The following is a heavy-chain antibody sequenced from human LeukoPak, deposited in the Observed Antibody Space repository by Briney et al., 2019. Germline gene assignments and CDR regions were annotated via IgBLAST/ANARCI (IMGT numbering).Heavy chain of an antibody. CDR1: GYTFTSYG. CDR3: AREIGPRQLHLWASAFDY. V-gene: IGHV1-18*01. CDR2: ISGYNGNT. J-gene: IGHJ4*02. D-gene: IGHD5-18*01. Sequence: GASVKVSCKASGYTFTSYGISWVRQAPGQGLEWMGWISGYNGNTNYAQNLQGRVTMTTDTSTSTVYMELRSLRSEDTAVYYCAREIGPRQLHLWASAFDYWGQGTLVTVSS.